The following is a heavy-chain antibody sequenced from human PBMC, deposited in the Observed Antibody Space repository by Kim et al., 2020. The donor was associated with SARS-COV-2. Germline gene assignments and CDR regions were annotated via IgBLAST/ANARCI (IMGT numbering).Heavy chain of an antibody. CDR1: GFTFSDYY. CDR2: ISSSSSYT. Sequence: GGSLRLSCAASGFTFSDYYMSWIRQAPGKGLEWVSYISSSSSYTNYADSVKGRFTISRDNAKNSLYLQMNSLRAEDTAVYYCARSDVLWIFGVVIMNAFDIWGQGTMVTVSS. J-gene: IGHJ3*02. CDR3: ARSDVLWIFGVVIMNAFDI. V-gene: IGHV3-11*03. D-gene: IGHD3-3*01.